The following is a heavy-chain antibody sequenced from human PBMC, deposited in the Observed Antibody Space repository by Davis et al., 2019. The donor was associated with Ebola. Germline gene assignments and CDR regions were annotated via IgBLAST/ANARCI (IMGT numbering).Heavy chain of an antibody. J-gene: IGHJ5*02. CDR1: GGSISSGSSY. D-gene: IGHD3-10*01. Sequence: PSETLSLTCIVSGGSISSGSSYWSWIRQPPGKGLEWIGEINHSGSTHYNPSLKSRVTISVDTSKNQFSLKLSSVTAADTAVYYCARGWYYYGSGSYYNVRWFDPWGQGTLVTVSS. CDR2: INHSGST. CDR3: ARGWYYYGSGSYYNVRWFDP. V-gene: IGHV4-39*07.